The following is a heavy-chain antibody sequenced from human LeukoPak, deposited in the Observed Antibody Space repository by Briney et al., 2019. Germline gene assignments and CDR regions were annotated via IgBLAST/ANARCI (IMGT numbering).Heavy chain of an antibody. D-gene: IGHD4-11*01. J-gene: IGHJ4*02. Sequence: ASVKVSCKASGYTFTSYGISWVRQAPGQGPEWMGWISTSTGDTKYTQKFQGRVTLTTHTSTSTAYMELSSLRSDDTAVYYCARDDNYGIFVNVDYWGQGTLVTVSS. V-gene: IGHV1-18*01. CDR1: GYTFTSYG. CDR2: ISTSTGDT. CDR3: ARDDNYGIFVNVDY.